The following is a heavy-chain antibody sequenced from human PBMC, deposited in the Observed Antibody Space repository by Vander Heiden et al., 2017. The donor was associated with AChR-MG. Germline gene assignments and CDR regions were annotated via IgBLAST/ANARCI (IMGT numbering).Heavy chain of an antibody. CDR3: ATDVLLVYYDSSGYWPPGY. Sequence: QVQLVQSGAEVKKPGASVKVSCKVSGYTLTDLSMHWVRQAPGKGLEWMGGFDPEDGETSYAQKFQGRVTMTEDTSTDTAYMELSSLRSEDTAVYYCATDVLLVYYDSSGYWPPGYWGQGTLVTVSS. D-gene: IGHD3-22*01. CDR1: GYTLTDLS. CDR2: FDPEDGET. J-gene: IGHJ4*02. V-gene: IGHV1-24*01.